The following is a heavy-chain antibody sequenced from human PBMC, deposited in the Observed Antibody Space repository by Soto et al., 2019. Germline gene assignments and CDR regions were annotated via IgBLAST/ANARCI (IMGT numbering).Heavy chain of an antibody. J-gene: IGHJ4*02. CDR3: ARAPGLSAARPGYYFDY. CDR1: GYTFTGYY. V-gene: IGHV1-2*04. Sequence: ASVKVSCKASGYTFTGYYMHWVRQAPGQGLEWMGWINPNSGGTNYAQKFQGWVTMTRDTSISTAYMELSRLRSDDTAVYYCARAPGLSAARPGYYFDYWGQGTLVAVSS. CDR2: INPNSGGT. D-gene: IGHD6-6*01.